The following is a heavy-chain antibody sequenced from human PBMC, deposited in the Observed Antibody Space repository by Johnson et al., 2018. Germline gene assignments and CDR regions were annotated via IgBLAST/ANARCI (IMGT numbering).Heavy chain of an antibody. D-gene: IGHD1-26*01. CDR2: ISYAGRNK. CDR1: GFTFSSYG. V-gene: IGHV3-30*18. J-gene: IGHJ2*01. Sequence: QVQLVESGGGVVQPGRSLRLSCAASGFTFSSYGMHWVRQAPGKGLEWVAVISYAGRNKYYADSVKGRLTISRNNSKNPLYLQLNRLRGEDTAGYYCAKGRGGWEMFWYFDPWCRGTLVTVSS. CDR3: AKGRGGWEMFWYFDP.